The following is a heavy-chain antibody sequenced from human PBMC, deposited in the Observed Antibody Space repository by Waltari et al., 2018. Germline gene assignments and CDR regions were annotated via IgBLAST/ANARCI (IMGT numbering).Heavy chain of an antibody. D-gene: IGHD3-10*01. V-gene: IGHV3-7*03. CDR1: GFTFSSYW. Sequence: EVQLVESGGGLVQPGGSLRLSCAASGFTFSSYWMSWVRQAPGKGLEWVANIKQDGSEKYYVDSVKGRFTISRDNAKNSLYLQMNSLRAEDTAVYYCARDLVTMVQGVIGYWGQGTLVTVSS. CDR2: IKQDGSEK. J-gene: IGHJ4*02. CDR3: ARDLVTMVQGVIGY.